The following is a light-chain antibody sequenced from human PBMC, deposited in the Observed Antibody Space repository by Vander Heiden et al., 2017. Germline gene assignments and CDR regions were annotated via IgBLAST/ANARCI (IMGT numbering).Light chain of an antibody. CDR3: QQYGSSPT. CDR1: QSVSSSY. J-gene: IGKJ4*01. CDR2: GAS. Sequence: EIVLTQSPGTLSLSPGDRATLSCRASQSVSSSYLAWYQQKPGQAPRLLIYGASSRATGIPDRFSGSGSGTDFTLTISRLEPEDVAVFYCQQYGSSPTFGGGTKVEIK. V-gene: IGKV3-20*01.